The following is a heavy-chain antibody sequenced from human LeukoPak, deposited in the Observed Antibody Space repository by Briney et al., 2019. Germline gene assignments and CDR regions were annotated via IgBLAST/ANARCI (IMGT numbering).Heavy chain of an antibody. J-gene: IGHJ4*02. CDR2: IYYSGST. D-gene: IGHD3-10*01. CDR3: ASVDRGWFGVGDY. Sequence: SETLSLTCTVSGGSISSSNYYWGWIRQPPGKGLEWIGSIYYSGSTYYNPSPKSRVTISVDTSKNQFSLKLTSVTAADTAVYYCASVDRGWFGVGDYWGQGTLVTVSS. V-gene: IGHV4-39*01. CDR1: GGSISSSNYY.